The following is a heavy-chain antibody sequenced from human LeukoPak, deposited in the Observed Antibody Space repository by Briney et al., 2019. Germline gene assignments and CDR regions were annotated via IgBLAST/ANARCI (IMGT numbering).Heavy chain of an antibody. CDR3: AKVQGYSYGYCFDY. Sequence: GGSLRLSCAASGFTFSSYAMSWVRQAPGKGLEWVSAISGSGGSTYYADSVKGRFTISRDNSKNTLYLQMNSLRAEDAAVYYCAKVQGYSYGYCFDYWGQGTLVTVSS. CDR1: GFTFSSYA. D-gene: IGHD5-18*01. J-gene: IGHJ4*02. V-gene: IGHV3-23*01. CDR2: ISGSGGST.